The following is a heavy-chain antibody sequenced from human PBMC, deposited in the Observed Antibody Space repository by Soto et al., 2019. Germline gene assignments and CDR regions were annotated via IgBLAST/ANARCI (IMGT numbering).Heavy chain of an antibody. J-gene: IGHJ4*02. CDR3: ARLPGTNFDY. Sequence: SETLSLTCTVSGGSISSSSYYWGWIRQPPGKGLEWIGSIYYSGSTYYNPSLKSRVTISVDTSKNQFSLKLSSVTAADTAVYYCARLPGTNFDYWGQGTLVTSPQ. V-gene: IGHV4-39*01. CDR2: IYYSGST. CDR1: GGSISSSSYY. D-gene: IGHD1-1*01.